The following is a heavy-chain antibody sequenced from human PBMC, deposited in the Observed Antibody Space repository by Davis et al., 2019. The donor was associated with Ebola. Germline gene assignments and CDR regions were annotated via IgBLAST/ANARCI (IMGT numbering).Heavy chain of an antibody. Sequence: GESLKISCAVSGLPFSSYFMDWVRLTPGKGLEWVGLSRNKENRYHTEYAASVRGRFTISRDDSKDSLYLQMSSLRTEDTAVYYCVTENWYRFESWGQGTLVTVSS. CDR3: VTENWYRFES. D-gene: IGHD1/OR15-1a*01. V-gene: IGHV3-72*01. CDR2: SRNKENRYHT. CDR1: GLPFSSYF. J-gene: IGHJ4*02.